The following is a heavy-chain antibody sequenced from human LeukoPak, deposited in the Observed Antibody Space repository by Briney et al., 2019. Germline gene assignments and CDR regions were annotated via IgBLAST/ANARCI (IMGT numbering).Heavy chain of an antibody. D-gene: IGHD3-10*01. CDR1: GFTFSSYS. Sequence: PGGSLRLSCAASGFTFSSYSMNWVRQAPGKGLEWVSYISSSSSTINYADSVKGRFTISRDNAKNSLYLQMNSLRAEDTAVYYCAREGRVLWFGELSYYYYYMDVWGKGTTVTVSS. V-gene: IGHV3-48*01. CDR2: ISSSSSTI. CDR3: AREGRVLWFGELSYYYYYMDV. J-gene: IGHJ6*03.